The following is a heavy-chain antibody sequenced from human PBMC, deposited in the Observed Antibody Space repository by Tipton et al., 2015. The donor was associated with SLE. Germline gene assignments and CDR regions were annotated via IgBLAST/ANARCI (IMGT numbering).Heavy chain of an antibody. V-gene: IGHV4-59*01. CDR1: GASISSYY. CDR3: ARDLVGASAFDI. J-gene: IGHJ3*02. CDR2: IHYKGTT. D-gene: IGHD1-26*01. Sequence: TLSLTCTVSGASISSYYWTWFRQPPGNGLEWIGYIHYKGTTNYNPSLKSRVTISGDTSRNQFSLKLISVNTADTAVYFCARDLVGASAFDIWGQGTMVTVSS.